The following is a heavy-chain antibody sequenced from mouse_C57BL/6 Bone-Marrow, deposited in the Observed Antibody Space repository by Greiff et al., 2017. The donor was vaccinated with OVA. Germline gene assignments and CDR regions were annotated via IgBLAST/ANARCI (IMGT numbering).Heavy chain of an antibody. J-gene: IGHJ4*01. D-gene: IGHD2-1*01. CDR1: GFTFTDYY. CDR3: ARYMGPIYYGNYYAMDY. V-gene: IGHV7-3*01. Sequence: EVKLMESGGGLVQPGGSLSLSCAASGFTFTDYYMSWVRQPPGKALEWLGFIRNKANGYTTEYSASVKGRFTISRDNSQSILYLQMNALRAEDSATYYCARYMGPIYYGNYYAMDYWGQGTSVTVSS. CDR2: IRNKANGYTT.